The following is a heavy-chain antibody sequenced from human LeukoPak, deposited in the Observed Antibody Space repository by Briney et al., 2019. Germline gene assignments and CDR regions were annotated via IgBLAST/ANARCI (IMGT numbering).Heavy chain of an antibody. CDR2: MNPNSGNT. J-gene: IGHJ4*02. CDR1: GYTFTSYD. Sequence: ASVKVSCKASGYTFTSYDINWVRQATGQGLEWMGWMNPNSGNTGYAQKFQGRVTMTRNTSISTAYMELSSLRSEDTAVYYCARGRYYDYVWGSYRYTYDDYWGQGTLVTVSS. CDR3: ARGRYYDYVWGSYRYTYDDY. V-gene: IGHV1-8*01. D-gene: IGHD3-16*02.